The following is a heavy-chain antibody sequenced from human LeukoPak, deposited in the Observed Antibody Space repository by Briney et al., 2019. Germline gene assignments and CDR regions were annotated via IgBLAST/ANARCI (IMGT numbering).Heavy chain of an antibody. J-gene: IGHJ4*02. Sequence: PGGSLRLSCAASGFAFSSYAMSWVRQTPGKGLEWVSGISSSGGSTYYPESVKGRFTISRDNSKNTLYLQMNGLRAEDTAVYTCAKSKRDVLTGYYFDDWGQGTLVTVSS. V-gene: IGHV3-23*01. CDR3: AKSKRDVLTGYYFDD. CDR2: ISSSGGST. CDR1: GFAFSSYA. D-gene: IGHD3-9*01.